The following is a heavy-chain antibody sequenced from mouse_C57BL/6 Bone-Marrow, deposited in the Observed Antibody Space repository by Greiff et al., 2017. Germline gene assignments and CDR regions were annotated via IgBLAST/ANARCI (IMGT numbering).Heavy chain of an antibody. CDR2: IHPSDSDT. CDR1: GYTFTSYW. D-gene: IGHD2-5*01. V-gene: IGHV1-74*01. CDR3: AIEGWSPYYSNYEGY. J-gene: IGHJ2*01. Sequence: VKLKQPGAELVKPGASVKVSCKASGYTFTSYWMHWVKQRPGQGLEWIGRIHPSDSDTNYNQKFKGKATLTVDKSSSTAYMQLSSLTSEDSAVYYCAIEGWSPYYSNYEGYWGQGTTLTVSS.